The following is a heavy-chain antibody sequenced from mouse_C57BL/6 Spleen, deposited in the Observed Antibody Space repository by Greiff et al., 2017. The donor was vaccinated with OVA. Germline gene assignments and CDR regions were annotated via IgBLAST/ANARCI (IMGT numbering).Heavy chain of an antibody. CDR3: AIGYGSRRYYFDY. CDR1: GYTFTSYW. D-gene: IGHD1-1*01. Sequence: VQLQQPGAELVKPGASVKVSCKASGYTFTSYWMHWVKQRPGQGLEWIGRIHPSDSDTNYNQKFKGKATLTVDKSSSTAYMQRSSLTSEDSAVYYCAIGYGSRRYYFDYWGQGTTLTVSS. J-gene: IGHJ2*01. V-gene: IGHV1-74*01. CDR2: IHPSDSDT.